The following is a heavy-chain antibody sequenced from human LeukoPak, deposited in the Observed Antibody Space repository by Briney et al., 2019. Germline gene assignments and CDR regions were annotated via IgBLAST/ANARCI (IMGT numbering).Heavy chain of an antibody. CDR2: IHYGGST. J-gene: IGHJ6*02. CDR3: GRVDDTGGQADYGMDV. CDR1: SATVSPNY. V-gene: IGHV4-59*02. Sequence: SETLSLTCTVSSATVSPNYWSWIRQAPGKGLEWVFYIHYGGSTYYKNSLNSRVTISVDTSKKQFSLKMSPVTAENTADYYCGRVDDTGGQADYGMDVWGQGTTVTVSS. D-gene: IGHD2-8*02.